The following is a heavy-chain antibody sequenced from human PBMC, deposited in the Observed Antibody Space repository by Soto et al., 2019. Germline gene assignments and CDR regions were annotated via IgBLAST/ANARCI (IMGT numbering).Heavy chain of an antibody. J-gene: IGHJ4*02. V-gene: IGHV4-4*02. Sequence: SETLSLTCAVSGVSLTSGNWWTWVRQSPQRGLEYIGEIFHDGTANYYPSFERRVAMSVDTSRNQFSLKLTSVTAADTAVYFCARLVYDTRLNYMYFDFWGPGTLVTAPQ. CDR1: GVSLTSGNW. CDR2: IFHDGTA. D-gene: IGHD3-10*01. CDR3: ARLVYDTRLNYMYFDF.